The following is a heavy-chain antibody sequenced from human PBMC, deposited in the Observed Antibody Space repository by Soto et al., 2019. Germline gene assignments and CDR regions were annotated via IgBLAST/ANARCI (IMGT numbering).Heavy chain of an antibody. CDR2: IDPIDSKT. J-gene: IGHJ6*02. CDR1: GYNFDTYW. CDR3: ARRIAAAGGYYYYDFDV. Sequence: GESRKISCKGSGYNFDTYWINWVRQTPGKGLEWMGRIDPIDSKTKYSPSLEGHITISVDKSISTTYLQWSSLKASDTAIYYCARRIAAAGGYYYYDFDVWGQGTSVTVSS. D-gene: IGHD6-13*01. V-gene: IGHV5-10-1*01.